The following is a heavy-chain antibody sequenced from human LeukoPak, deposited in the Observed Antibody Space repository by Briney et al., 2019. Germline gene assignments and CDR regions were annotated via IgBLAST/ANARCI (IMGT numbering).Heavy chain of an antibody. J-gene: IGHJ6*03. CDR1: GGTFSSYA. V-gene: IGHV1-69*06. Sequence: GASVKVSCKASGGTFSSYAISWVRQAPGQGLEWMGGIIPIFGTANYAQKFQGRVTITADKSTSTAYMELSSLRSEDTAVYYCAKEEWGFGEFPLFMDVWGKGTTVTISS. CDR3: AKEEWGFGEFPLFMDV. CDR2: IIPIFGTA. D-gene: IGHD3-10*01.